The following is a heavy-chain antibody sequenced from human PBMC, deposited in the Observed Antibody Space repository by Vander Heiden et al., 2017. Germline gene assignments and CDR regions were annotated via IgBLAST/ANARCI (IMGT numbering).Heavy chain of an antibody. J-gene: IGHJ5*02. D-gene: IGHD4-17*01. V-gene: IGHV1-46*01. CDR2: INPSGGST. CDR1: GYTFTSYY. CDR3: ARASTPHYGDYGWWFDP. Sequence: QVQLVQSGAEVKKPGASVKVSCKASGYTFTSYYMHWVRQAPGQGLEWMGIINPSGGSTSYAQKFQGRVTMTRDTSTSTVYMELSSLRSEDTAVYYCARASTPHYGDYGWWFDPWGQGTLVTVSS.